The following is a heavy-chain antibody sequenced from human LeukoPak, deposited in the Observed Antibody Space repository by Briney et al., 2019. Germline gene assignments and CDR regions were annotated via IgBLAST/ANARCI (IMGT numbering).Heavy chain of an antibody. CDR1: GGSISSSNHY. D-gene: IGHD3-22*01. J-gene: IGHJ3*02. V-gene: IGHV4-39*07. Sequence: SETLSLTCTVSGGSISSSNHYWGWIRQPPGKGLEWMGSMYYSGGTYSNPSLKSRVSMSVDTSKDQFSLKLSSVTAADTAVYYCARRVTITMLVAPGAFDIWGQGIMVIVSS. CDR3: ARRVTITMLVAPGAFDI. CDR2: MYYSGGT.